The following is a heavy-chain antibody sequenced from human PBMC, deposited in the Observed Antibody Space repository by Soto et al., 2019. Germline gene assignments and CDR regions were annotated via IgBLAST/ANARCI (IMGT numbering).Heavy chain of an antibody. CDR1: GVNFNDYA. V-gene: IGHV1-69*13. J-gene: IGHJ4*01. Sequence: SVKVSCKASGVNFNDYALTWVRQAPGQGLEWLGGIILALGSPHYAQNFQGRVTITAEESRSTFYMELGGLRLDVTAVYYCGRYCTNTKCQGGYYLDYWGQGTLVTVSS. CDR2: IILALGSP. CDR3: GRYCTNTKCQGGYYLDY. D-gene: IGHD2-8*01.